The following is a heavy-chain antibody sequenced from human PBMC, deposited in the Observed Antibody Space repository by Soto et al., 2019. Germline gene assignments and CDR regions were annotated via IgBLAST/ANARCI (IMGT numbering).Heavy chain of an antibody. Sequence: GGSLRLSCAASGFIFDGYAMHWVRQVPGKGLEWVSGITWNSVNMVYADSVGGRFTISRDNANNSLYLQMSSLRAEDTAFYYCGKFTGTTRGALDIWGHRTIATV. CDR3: GKFTGTTRGALDI. V-gene: IGHV3-9*01. CDR1: GFIFDGYA. D-gene: IGHD1-7*01. CDR2: ITWNSVNM. J-gene: IGHJ3*02.